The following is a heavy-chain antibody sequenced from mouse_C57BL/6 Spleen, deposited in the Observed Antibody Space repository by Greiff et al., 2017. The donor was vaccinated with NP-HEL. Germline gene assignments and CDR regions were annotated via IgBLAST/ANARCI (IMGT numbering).Heavy chain of an antibody. CDR1: GYAFSSYW. J-gene: IGHJ1*03. Sequence: QVQLKESGPELVKPGASVKISCKASGYAFSSYWMNWVKQRPGKGLEWIGQIYPGDGDTNYNGKFKGKATLTADKSSSTAYMQLSSLTSEDSAVYFCARITTVVATDWYFDVWGTGTTVTVSS. D-gene: IGHD1-1*01. V-gene: IGHV1-80*01. CDR2: IYPGDGDT. CDR3: ARITTVVATDWYFDV.